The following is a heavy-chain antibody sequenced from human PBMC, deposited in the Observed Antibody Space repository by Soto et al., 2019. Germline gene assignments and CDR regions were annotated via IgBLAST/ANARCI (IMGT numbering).Heavy chain of an antibody. D-gene: IGHD2-15*01. J-gene: IGHJ1*01. CDR1: RYIFTAYS. Sequence: QVQLVQSGAEVKKPGASVKVSCKASRYIFTAYSMHWVRQAPGQGLEWMGVVNPSGGSTNYAQKFQGRITMTRDTSTSTVYMDLSSLTSEDTAVYYCAREENCSDGICYSEYFQRWGQGTLVTVSS. CDR3: AREENCSDGICYSEYFQR. V-gene: IGHV1-46*01. CDR2: VNPSGGST.